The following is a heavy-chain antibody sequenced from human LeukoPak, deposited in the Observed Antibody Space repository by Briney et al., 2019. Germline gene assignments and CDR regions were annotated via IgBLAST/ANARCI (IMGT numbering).Heavy chain of an antibody. V-gene: IGHV3-21*01. CDR1: GFTFSSYS. J-gene: IGHJ4*02. Sequence: PGGSLRLSCAASGFTFSSYSMNWVRQAPGKGLEWVSSISSSSSSSYIYYADSVKGRFTISRDNAKNSLYLQMNSLRAEDTAVYYCARGRGYSHNRREHFDYWGQGTLVTVSS. CDR2: ISSSSSSSYI. CDR3: ARGRGYSHNRREHFDY. D-gene: IGHD5-18*01.